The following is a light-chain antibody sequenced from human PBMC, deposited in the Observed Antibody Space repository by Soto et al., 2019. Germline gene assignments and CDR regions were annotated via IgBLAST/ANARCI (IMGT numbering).Light chain of an antibody. J-gene: IGLJ1*01. CDR2: EVS. CDR1: SSDVGAYNY. V-gene: IGLV2-14*01. Sequence: QSVLAQPASVPGSPGQTSTISCTGTSSDVGAYNYVSWYQQHPGKAPKLMIYEVSNRPSGVSDRFSGSKSGNTASLTISGLQAADEADYYCSSKRTTASLVFGTGSKVTVL. CDR3: SSKRTTASLV.